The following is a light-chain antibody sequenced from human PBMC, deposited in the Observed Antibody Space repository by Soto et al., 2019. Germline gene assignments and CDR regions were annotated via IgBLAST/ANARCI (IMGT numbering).Light chain of an antibody. V-gene: IGKV3-20*01. CDR3: QQYGSSIKT. CDR1: QSVSNNY. CDR2: GAS. Sequence: EIVLTQSPGTLSLSPGERATLSCRASQSVSNNYLAWYQQKPGQAPRLLIYGASSRATGIPDRFSGSGSGTDFTLTISSLEPEDFAVYYCQQYGSSIKTFGQGTEVEMK. J-gene: IGKJ1*01.